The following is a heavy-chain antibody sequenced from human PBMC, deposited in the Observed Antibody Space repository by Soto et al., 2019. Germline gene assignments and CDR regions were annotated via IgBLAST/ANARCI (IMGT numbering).Heavy chain of an antibody. CDR2: INHSGST. J-gene: IGHJ4*02. V-gene: IGHV4-34*01. D-gene: IGHD3-3*01. Sequence: SETQSLTCAVYGGSFSGYYWSWIRQPPGKGLEWIGEINHSGSTNYNPSLKSRVTISVDTSKNQFSLKLSSVTAADTAVYYCARGFTIFGVVLGYWGQGTLVTVSS. CDR1: GGSFSGYY. CDR3: ARGFTIFGVVLGY.